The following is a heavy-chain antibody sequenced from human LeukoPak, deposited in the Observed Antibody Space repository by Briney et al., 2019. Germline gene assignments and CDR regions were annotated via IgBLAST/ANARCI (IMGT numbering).Heavy chain of an antibody. CDR1: GGSISSYY. CDR3: ARQTGRGKPFDP. Sequence: SETLSLTCTVSGGSISSYYWSWIRQPPGKGLEWIGYIYYSGSTNYNPSLKSRVTISVDTSKNQFSLKLSSVTAADTAVYYCARQTGRGKPFDPWGQGTLVTVSS. CDR2: IYYSGST. D-gene: IGHD1-14*01. J-gene: IGHJ5*02. V-gene: IGHV4-59*08.